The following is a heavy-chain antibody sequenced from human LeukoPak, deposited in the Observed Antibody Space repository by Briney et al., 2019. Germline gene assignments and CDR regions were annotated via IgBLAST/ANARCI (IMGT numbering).Heavy chain of an antibody. CDR2: ISWNSGSI. CDR1: GFTFDDYA. J-gene: IGHJ5*02. V-gene: IGHV3-9*01. CDR3: AKGVIAVAGTLNWFDP. Sequence: GGPLRLSCAASGFTFDDYAMHWVRQAPGKGLEWVSGISWNSGSIGYADSVKGRFTISRDNAKNSLYLQMNSLRAEDTALYYCAKGVIAVAGTLNWFDPWGQGTLVTVSS. D-gene: IGHD6-19*01.